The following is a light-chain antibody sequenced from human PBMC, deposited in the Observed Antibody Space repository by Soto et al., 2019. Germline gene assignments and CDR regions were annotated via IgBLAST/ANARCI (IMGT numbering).Light chain of an antibody. Sequence: SALTQPRSVSGSPGQSVTISCTGTSSDVGGYNYVSWYQQHPGKAPKLVIYDVTKRPSGVPDRFSGSKSGNRASLTISGLQTEDDADYYCCSYAGSSTSVFGGGTKLTVL. V-gene: IGLV2-11*01. CDR3: CSYAGSSTSV. J-gene: IGLJ3*02. CDR1: SSDVGGYNY. CDR2: DVT.